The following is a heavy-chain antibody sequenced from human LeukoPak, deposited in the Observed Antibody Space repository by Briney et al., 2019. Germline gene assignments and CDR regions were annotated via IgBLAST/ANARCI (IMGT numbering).Heavy chain of an antibody. CDR3: VRDRTSGYYNYYFAH. Sequence: PGRSLRLSCAASGFRFSTFGMHWVRQAPGKGLEWVAVMSHDGSIQFYADSVKGRFTISRDNSKNTLYLQLNSLGAEDTAVYYCVRDRTSGYYNYYFAHWGQGTLVTVSS. CDR1: GFRFSTFG. CDR2: MSHDGSIQ. V-gene: IGHV3-30*01. J-gene: IGHJ4*02. D-gene: IGHD3-22*01.